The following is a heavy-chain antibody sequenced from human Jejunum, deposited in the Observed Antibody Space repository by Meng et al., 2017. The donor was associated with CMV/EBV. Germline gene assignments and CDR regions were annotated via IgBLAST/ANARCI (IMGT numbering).Heavy chain of an antibody. CDR3: ARNRGTRDPFYNYGMDV. D-gene: IGHD1-7*01. CDR2: IYNSGST. V-gene: IGHV4-39*07. J-gene: IGHJ6*02. Sequence: SNSYGGWIRQPPGQGLACIGTIYNSGSTSYNPSLKSRVTISLDTPKNQFSLRLTSMTAADTAVYYCARNRGTRDPFYNYGMDVWGPGTTVTVSS. CDR1: SNSY.